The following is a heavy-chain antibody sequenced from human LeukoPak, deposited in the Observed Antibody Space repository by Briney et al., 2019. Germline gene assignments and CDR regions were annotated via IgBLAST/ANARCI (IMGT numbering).Heavy chain of an antibody. D-gene: IGHD6-19*01. CDR1: GYTFTTYG. CDR2: ISAYNSNT. J-gene: IGHJ4*02. CDR3: ANIAVTGTFDY. V-gene: IGHV1-18*01. Sequence: GASVKISCKAPGYTFTTYGFSWLRQAPGQGLEWLGWISAYNSNTNYAQKLQGRVTLTTDTSTKTAYIELRSLRSDDTAVYFCANIAVTGTFDYWGQGTLVTVSS.